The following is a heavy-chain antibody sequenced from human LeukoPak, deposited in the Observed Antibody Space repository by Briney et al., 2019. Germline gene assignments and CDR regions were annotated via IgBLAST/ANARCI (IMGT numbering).Heavy chain of an antibody. CDR2: IWYDGSNK. CDR3: AKDGSGGGWKWFDP. CDR1: GFTFSSYG. D-gene: IGHD2-15*01. Sequence: PGRSLRLSCAASGFTFSSYGFHWVRQAPGKGLEWVAVIWYDGSNKYYADSVKGRFTISRDNSKNTLYLQMNSLRAEDTAVYYCAKDGSGGGWKWFDPWGQGTLVTVSS. V-gene: IGHV3-33*06. J-gene: IGHJ5*02.